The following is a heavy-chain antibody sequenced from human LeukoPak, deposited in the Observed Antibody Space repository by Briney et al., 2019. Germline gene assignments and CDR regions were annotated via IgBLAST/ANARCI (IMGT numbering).Heavy chain of an antibody. CDR1: GGSISSYY. V-gene: IGHV4-59*01. J-gene: IGHJ4*02. CDR2: ISYSGST. CDR3: AKYVWGSYPTFEDY. D-gene: IGHD3-16*02. Sequence: ASETLSLTXTVSGGSISSYYWSWIRQPPGKGLEWIGYISYSGSTNYNPSLKSRVTISVDTSKNQFSLKLSSVTAADTAVYYCAKYVWGSYPTFEDYWGQGTLVTVSS.